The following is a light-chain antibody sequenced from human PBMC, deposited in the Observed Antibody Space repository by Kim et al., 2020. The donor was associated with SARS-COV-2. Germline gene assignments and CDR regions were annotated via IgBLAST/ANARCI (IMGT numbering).Light chain of an antibody. J-gene: IGLJ3*02. CDR2: ANS. CDR3: QSYESSLSGWV. Sequence: QSVLTQPPSVSGAPGQRVTISCTGSSSNIGAGHDVHWYQQPPGTAPKLLIYANSNRPSGVPDRFSGSKSGTSASLAITGLQAEDEADYYCQSYESSLSGWVFGGGTQLTVL. V-gene: IGLV1-40*01. CDR1: SSNIGAGHD.